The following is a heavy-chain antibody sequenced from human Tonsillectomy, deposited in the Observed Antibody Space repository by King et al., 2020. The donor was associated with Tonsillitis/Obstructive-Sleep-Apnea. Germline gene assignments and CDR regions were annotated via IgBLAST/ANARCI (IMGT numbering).Heavy chain of an antibody. J-gene: IGHJ4*02. CDR1: GFTFSNAW. Sequence: EVQLVESGGGLVKPGGSLRLSCAASGFTFSNAWMSWVRQAPGKGLEWVGRIKSKTDGGTTDYAAPVKGRFTISRDDSKNTLYLQMNSLKTEDTAVYYCTTVFYTAIFGVVIYRGGEPFDYWGQGTLVTVSS. D-gene: IGHD3-3*01. CDR2: IKSKTDGGTT. V-gene: IGHV3-15*01. CDR3: TTVFYTAIFGVVIYRGGEPFDY.